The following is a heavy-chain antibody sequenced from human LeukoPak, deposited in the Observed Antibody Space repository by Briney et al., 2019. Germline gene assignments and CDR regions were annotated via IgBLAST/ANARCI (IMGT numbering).Heavy chain of an antibody. V-gene: IGHV3-30*18. CDR2: ISYDGSSK. Sequence: GKSLRLSCAASGLSFSSYGMHWVRQAPGKGLEWVAVISYDGSSKYYADSVKGRFTISRDNSKNTLYLQMNSLRGEDTALYYCAKGATHYYDRSSYDFDCWGQGTLVTVSS. CDR1: GLSFSSYG. CDR3: AKGATHYYDRSSYDFDC. J-gene: IGHJ4*02. D-gene: IGHD3-22*01.